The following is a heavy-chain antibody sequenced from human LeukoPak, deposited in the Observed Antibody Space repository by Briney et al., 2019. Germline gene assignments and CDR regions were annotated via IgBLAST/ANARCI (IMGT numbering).Heavy chain of an antibody. CDR3: ARGEGDYGDYSDY. D-gene: IGHD4-17*01. CDR1: GGSISPKPYY. V-gene: IGHV4-39*01. CDR2: IDFSGSP. Sequence: SETLSLTCTVSGGSISPKPYYWGWIRQPPGKGLEWIGSIDFSGSPDYSSSLKSRVTISLDTSMKQFSLKLSYVTAADTAVYYCARGEGDYGDYSDYWGQGILVTVSS. J-gene: IGHJ4*02.